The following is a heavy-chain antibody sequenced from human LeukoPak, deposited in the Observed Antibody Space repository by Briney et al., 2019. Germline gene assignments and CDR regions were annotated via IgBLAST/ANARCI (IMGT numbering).Heavy chain of an antibody. Sequence: ASVKVSFNASGYTFTCNGISWVRQAPGQGLEWMGWISAYNGNTNYAQKVQGRVTMTTDTSTSTAYMELRSLRSDDTAVYYCARDRYYDSSGYYSGYWGQGTLVTVS. CDR1: GYTFTCNG. CDR3: ARDRYYDSSGYYSGY. J-gene: IGHJ4*02. V-gene: IGHV1-18*04. CDR2: ISAYNGNT. D-gene: IGHD3-22*01.